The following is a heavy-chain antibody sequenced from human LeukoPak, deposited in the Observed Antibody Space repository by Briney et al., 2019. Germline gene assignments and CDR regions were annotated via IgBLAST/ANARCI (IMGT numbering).Heavy chain of an antibody. D-gene: IGHD4-17*01. J-gene: IGHJ4*02. CDR2: ISSTTTTI. CDR1: GFTFSTYS. CDR3: ARGRSYGEFDY. Sequence: PGGSLRLSCAASGFTFSTYSMNGVRQAPGKGLEWVSYISSTTTTIYYADSVKGRFTISRDNAKNSLYLQMNSLRAEDTAVYYCARGRSYGEFDYWGQGTLVTVSS. V-gene: IGHV3-48*01.